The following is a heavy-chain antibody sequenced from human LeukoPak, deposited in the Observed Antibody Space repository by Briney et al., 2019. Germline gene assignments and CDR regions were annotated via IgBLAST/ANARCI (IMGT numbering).Heavy chain of an antibody. CDR1: GFTFSTYA. V-gene: IGHV3-66*01. CDR3: AKAGFLDAFDI. Sequence: GGSLRLSCAASGFTFSTYAMSWVRQAPGKGLEWVSVIYSGGSTYYADSVKGRFTISRDNSKNTVYLQMNSLRAEDTAVYYCAKAGFLDAFDIWGQGTMVTVSS. CDR2: IYSGGST. D-gene: IGHD3-3*01. J-gene: IGHJ3*02.